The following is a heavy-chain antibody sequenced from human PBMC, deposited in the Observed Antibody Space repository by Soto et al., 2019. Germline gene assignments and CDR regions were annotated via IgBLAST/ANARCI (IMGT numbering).Heavy chain of an antibody. CDR1: GFIFSEST. D-gene: IGHD2-15*01. Sequence: PGGSLRLSCSASGFIFSESTIYWVRQVPGKGLEVISAVSTSGRSTYYADSVKDRFTISRDNSKNTLFLQMGSLRPEDKAIYYCVKQAHGLDGVAFDYWGQGTQVTVSS. V-gene: IGHV3-64D*06. CDR3: VKQAHGLDGVAFDY. CDR2: VSTSGRST. J-gene: IGHJ4*02.